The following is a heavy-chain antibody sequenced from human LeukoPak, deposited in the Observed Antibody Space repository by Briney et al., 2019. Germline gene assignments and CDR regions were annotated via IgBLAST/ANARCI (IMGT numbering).Heavy chain of an antibody. J-gene: IGHJ4*02. D-gene: IGHD6-13*01. Sequence: PGGSLRLSCAASGFTFSSYGMHWVRQAPGKGLEGVALLRSDGSNKYYADSVKGRFTISRDNSKDTLYLQMSSLRAEDTAVYYCALIAAAGTNDFDYWGQGTLVTVSS. CDR2: LRSDGSNK. CDR3: ALIAAAGTNDFDY. CDR1: GFTFSSYG. V-gene: IGHV3-30*02.